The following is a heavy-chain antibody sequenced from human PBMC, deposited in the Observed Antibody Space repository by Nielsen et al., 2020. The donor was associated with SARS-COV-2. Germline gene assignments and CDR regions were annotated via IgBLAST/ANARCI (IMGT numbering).Heavy chain of an antibody. D-gene: IGHD4-17*01. CDR2: ISAYNGNT. CDR1: GYTFTSYG. CDR3: ARDAPDYGDYVWTNYYYYGMDV. V-gene: IGHV1-18*01. Sequence: ASVKVSCKASGYTFTSYGISWVRQAPGQGLEWMGWISAYNGNTNYAQKLQGRVTMTTDTSTSTAYMELRSLRSDDTAVYYCARDAPDYGDYVWTNYYYYGMDVWGQGTTVTVSS. J-gene: IGHJ6*02.